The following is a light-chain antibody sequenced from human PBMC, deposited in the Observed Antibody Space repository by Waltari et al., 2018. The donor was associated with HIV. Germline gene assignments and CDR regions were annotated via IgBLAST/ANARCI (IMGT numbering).Light chain of an antibody. Sequence: SYELTQSPSVSVSPGQTASITCSGDTLGDTYASWYPQKPGPSPVLVIYQRSTRPSAIPERFSGSNSGNTATLTISGTQAVDEADYYCQAWDSSSAVVFGGGTKLTVL. J-gene: IGLJ2*01. CDR1: TLGDTY. V-gene: IGLV3-1*01. CDR3: QAWDSSSAVV. CDR2: QRS.